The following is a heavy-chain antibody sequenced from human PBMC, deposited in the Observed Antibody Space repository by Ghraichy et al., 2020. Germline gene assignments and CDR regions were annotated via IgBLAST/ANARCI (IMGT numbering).Heavy chain of an antibody. J-gene: IGHJ6*02. D-gene: IGHD6-6*01. CDR1: GFTYSSYA. CDR2: VGGNGVTT. V-gene: IGHV3-23*01. CDR3: AKGIATRPHDYYAMDV. Sequence: GGSLRLSCAASGFTYSSYAVSWVRQAPGKGLEWVSVVGGNGVTTYYADSLRGRFSTSRDNSKNTLYLQMNSLRAEDTAVYYCAKGIATRPHDYYAMDVWGQGTTVTVSS.